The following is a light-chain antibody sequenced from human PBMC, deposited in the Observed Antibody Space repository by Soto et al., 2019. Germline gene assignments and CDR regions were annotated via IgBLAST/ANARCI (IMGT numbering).Light chain of an antibody. J-gene: IGLJ1*01. V-gene: IGLV2-23*01. Sequence: QSALTQPASVSGSPGQSITISRTGTSSDVGRYNIVSWYQQHPGKAPKLMIYEGSKRPSGVSDRFSGSKSGNTASLTISGLQAEDEADYYCCSYAGSSTYVFGTGTKLTVL. CDR2: EGS. CDR3: CSYAGSSTYV. CDR1: SSDVGRYNI.